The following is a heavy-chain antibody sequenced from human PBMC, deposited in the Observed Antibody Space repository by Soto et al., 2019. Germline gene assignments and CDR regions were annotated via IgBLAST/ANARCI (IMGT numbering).Heavy chain of an antibody. J-gene: IGHJ6*02. D-gene: IGHD3-3*01. CDR1: GFTFSSYA. V-gene: IGHV3-23*01. CDR2: ISGSGGST. Sequence: PGGSLRLSCAASGFTFSSYAMSWVRQAPGKWLEWVSAISGSGGSTYYADSVKGRFTISRDNSKNTLYLQMNSLRAEDTAVYYCAKDQGREYDFWSGYPPYYYYGMDVWGQGXTVTVYS. CDR3: AKDQGREYDFWSGYPPYYYYGMDV.